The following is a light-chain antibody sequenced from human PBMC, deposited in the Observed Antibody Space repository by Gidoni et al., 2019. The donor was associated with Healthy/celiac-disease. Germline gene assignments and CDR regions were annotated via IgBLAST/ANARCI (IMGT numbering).Light chain of an antibody. CDR1: QSISSW. Sequence: DIQMTQSPSTLSASVGDRVTITCRASQSISSWLAWYQQKPGKAPKLLIYDASSLESGVPSRFSGSGSGTEFPLTISSLQPDDFATYYCQQYNSYSRSTFGQXTKLEIK. CDR3: QQYNSYSRST. CDR2: DAS. J-gene: IGKJ2*02. V-gene: IGKV1-5*01.